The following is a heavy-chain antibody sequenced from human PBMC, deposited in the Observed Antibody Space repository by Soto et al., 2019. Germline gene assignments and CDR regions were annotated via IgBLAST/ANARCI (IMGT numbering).Heavy chain of an antibody. J-gene: IGHJ1*01. D-gene: IGHD6-13*01. CDR2: ISSSSFTI. V-gene: IGHV3-48*01. CDR1: GFRFSDYS. CDR3: AKDRARYSSSWRSPAEYFQH. Sequence: GGSLRLSCAASGFRFSDYSMNWVRQAPGRGLEWVSYISSSSFTIHYADSVEGRFAISRDNAKNSLYLQMNSLRAEDTAVYYCAKDRARYSSSWRSPAEYFQHWGQGTLVTVSS.